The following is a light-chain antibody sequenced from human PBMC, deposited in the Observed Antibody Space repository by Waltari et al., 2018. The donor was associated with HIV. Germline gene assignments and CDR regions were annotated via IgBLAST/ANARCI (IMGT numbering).Light chain of an antibody. CDR3: AAWDDSLNGWV. Sequence: QSVLTQPPSASGTPGQRVTISCSGSRSNIGSNTVSWYQQLPGKAPKLFIYSNNQRPSGVPDRFSGSKSGTSASLAISGLQSEDEADYYCAAWDDSLNGWVFGGGTKLTVV. CDR1: RSNIGSNT. J-gene: IGLJ3*02. V-gene: IGLV1-44*01. CDR2: SNN.